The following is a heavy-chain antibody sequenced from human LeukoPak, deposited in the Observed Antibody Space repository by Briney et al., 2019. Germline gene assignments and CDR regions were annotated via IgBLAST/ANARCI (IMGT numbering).Heavy chain of an antibody. CDR1: GFTFSSYS. J-gene: IGHJ3*02. CDR2: ISSSSSYI. CDR3: ARAGYSYGYSAFDI. Sequence: GGSLRLSCAASGFTFSSYSMNWVRQAPGKGLEWVSSISSSSSYIYYADSVKGRFTISRDNAKNSLYLQMNSLRAEDTAVYYCARAGYSYGYSAFDIWGQGTMVTVSP. D-gene: IGHD5-18*01. V-gene: IGHV3-21*01.